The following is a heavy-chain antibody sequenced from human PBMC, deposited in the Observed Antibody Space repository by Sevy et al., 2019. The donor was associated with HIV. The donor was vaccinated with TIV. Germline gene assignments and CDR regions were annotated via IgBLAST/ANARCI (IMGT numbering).Heavy chain of an antibody. CDR2: ISAYNGNT. Sequence: ASVKVSCKASGYTFTSYGISWVRQAPGQGLEWMGWISAYNGNTNYAQKLQGRVTMTTDTSTSTAYMELRSLRSDDTAVYYCARDRSRAYSGSRVAFDIWGQGTMVTVSS. V-gene: IGHV1-18*01. J-gene: IGHJ3*02. CDR3: ARDRSRAYSGSRVAFDI. D-gene: IGHD1-26*01. CDR1: GYTFTSYG.